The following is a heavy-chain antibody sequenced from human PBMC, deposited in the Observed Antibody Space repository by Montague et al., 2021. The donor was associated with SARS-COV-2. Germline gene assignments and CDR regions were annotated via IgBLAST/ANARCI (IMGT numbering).Heavy chain of an antibody. V-gene: IGHV2-5*02. CDR2: IYWDDDK. Sequence: PALVKPTQTLTLTCTFSGFSLSTSGVGVGWIRQPPGKALEWLALIYWDDDKRYSPSLKSRLAITKDPSKNQVVLTMTNMDPVDTATYYGAHSYYAILTGYSTYFDYWGQGTLVTVSS. D-gene: IGHD3-9*01. CDR3: AHSYYAILTGYSTYFDY. J-gene: IGHJ4*02. CDR1: GFSLSTSGVG.